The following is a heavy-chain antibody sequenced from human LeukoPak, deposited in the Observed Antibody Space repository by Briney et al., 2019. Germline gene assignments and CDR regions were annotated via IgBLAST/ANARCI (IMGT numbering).Heavy chain of an antibody. V-gene: IGHV6-1*01. D-gene: IGHD3-16*01. CDR1: GDSVSSNSAA. Sequence: SQTLSLTCAISGDSVSSNSAAWNWIRQSPSRGLVWLGRTYYRSKWYAYYAVSVKGRITINSDTSKNQFSLQLNSVTPEDTAVYYCARGWGGNIDQWGQGTLVTVSS. CDR3: ARGWGGNIDQ. J-gene: IGHJ5*02. CDR2: TYYRSKWYA.